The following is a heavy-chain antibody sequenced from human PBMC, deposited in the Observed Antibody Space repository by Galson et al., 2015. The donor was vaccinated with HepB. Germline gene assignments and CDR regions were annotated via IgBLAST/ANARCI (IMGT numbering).Heavy chain of an antibody. J-gene: IGHJ4*02. CDR2: ISGGGSST. Sequence: SLRLSCAASGFTLSSYAMSWVRQAPGKGLEWVSAISGGGSSTYYADSVKGRFTISRDTSKNTLYLQMNSLSAEDTAVYYCAKGSDSGRPYYFDNRGQGTLVTVSS. CDR3: AKGSDSGRPYYFDN. D-gene: IGHD1-26*01. CDR1: GFTLSSYA. V-gene: IGHV3-23*01.